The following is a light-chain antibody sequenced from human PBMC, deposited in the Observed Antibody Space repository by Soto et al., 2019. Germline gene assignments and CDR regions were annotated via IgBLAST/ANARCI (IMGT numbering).Light chain of an antibody. CDR3: QQYTNWWT. Sequence: EIVMTQSPATLSVSPGERATLSCRASQSVSSSLAWYQQKPGQAPRLLIYGASTIATGIPARFSGSGSGTEFTLMISSLQSEDFAVYYCQQYTNWWTFGQGTNVEIK. J-gene: IGKJ1*01. CDR1: QSVSSS. CDR2: GAS. V-gene: IGKV3-15*01.